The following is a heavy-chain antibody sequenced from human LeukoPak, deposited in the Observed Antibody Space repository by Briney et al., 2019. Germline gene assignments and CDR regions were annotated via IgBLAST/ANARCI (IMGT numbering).Heavy chain of an antibody. D-gene: IGHD5-12*01. V-gene: IGHV3-21*01. Sequence: KPGGSLRLSCAASGFSFSRYNMNWVRQAPGKALEWVSSITSSGREIFYIDSVKGRFTISRDNAEKSLYLQMDSLRAEDTAVYFCARDPYNGAYGNDYYYYMDAWGKGTTVTVSS. CDR2: ITSSGREI. CDR3: ARDPYNGAYGNDYYYYMDA. CDR1: GFSFSRYN. J-gene: IGHJ6*03.